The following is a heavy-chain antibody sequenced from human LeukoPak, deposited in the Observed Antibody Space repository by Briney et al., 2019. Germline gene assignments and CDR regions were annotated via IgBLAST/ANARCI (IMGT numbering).Heavy chain of an antibody. J-gene: IGHJ4*02. CDR1: GGTFSSYA. D-gene: IGHD3-22*01. CDR3: ARVADSSGYHSGD. V-gene: IGHV1-69*05. CDR2: IIPIFGTA. Sequence: SVKVSCKASGGTFSSYAISWVRQAPGQGLEWMGGIIPIFGTANYAQKFQGRVTITTDESTSTAYMELSSLRSEDAAVYYCARVADSSGYHSGDWGQGTLVTVSS.